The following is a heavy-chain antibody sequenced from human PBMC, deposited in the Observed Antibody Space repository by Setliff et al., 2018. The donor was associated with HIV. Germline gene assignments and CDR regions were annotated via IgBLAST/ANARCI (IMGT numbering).Heavy chain of an antibody. D-gene: IGHD2-2*01. V-gene: IGHV3-30*15. J-gene: IGHJ4*02. CDR1: GFTFSSYA. Sequence: GGSLRLSCAASGFTFSSYAMSWVRQAPGKGLEWVAVMSYDGNNKYYADSVKGRFTISRDNSKNTLFLQMSGLRPEDTAVYYCIKGNTYTETIPVCDFWGQGTLVTVSS. CDR2: MSYDGNNK. CDR3: IKGNTYTETIPVCDF.